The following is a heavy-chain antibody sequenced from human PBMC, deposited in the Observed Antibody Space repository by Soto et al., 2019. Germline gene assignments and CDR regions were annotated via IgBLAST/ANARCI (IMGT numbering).Heavy chain of an antibody. D-gene: IGHD5-12*01. Sequence: TSETLSLTSAVSGGSISSSTYFWGWIRQPPGKRLEGIWNIFYSGSTYYNPSLKSRVTIFVDTSKNQFSLMLISVIAADETVYYCGTLPPGGSNDYWGQGTLVTVSS. V-gene: IGHV4-39*01. CDR1: GGSISSSTYF. CDR2: IFYSGST. CDR3: GTLPPGGSNDY. J-gene: IGHJ4*02.